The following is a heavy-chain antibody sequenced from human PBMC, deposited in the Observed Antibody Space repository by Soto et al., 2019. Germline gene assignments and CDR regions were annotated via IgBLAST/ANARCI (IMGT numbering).Heavy chain of an antibody. CDR3: ARDVKEDDIVVVPAAIQNDY. CDR1: GFTFSSYW. V-gene: IGHV3-7*03. D-gene: IGHD2-2*02. CDR2: IKQDGSEK. Sequence: PGGSLRLSCAASGFTFSSYWMSWVRQAPGKGLEWVANIKQDGSEKYYVDSVKGRFTISRDNAKNSLYLQMNSLRAEDTAVYYCARDVKEDDIVVVPAAIQNDYWGQGTLVTVSS. J-gene: IGHJ4*02.